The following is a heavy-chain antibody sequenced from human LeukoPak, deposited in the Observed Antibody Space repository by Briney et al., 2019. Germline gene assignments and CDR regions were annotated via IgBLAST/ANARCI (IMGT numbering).Heavy chain of an antibody. CDR3: ARERFLEWLPRHYGMDV. D-gene: IGHD3-3*01. J-gene: IGHJ6*02. CDR1: GYTFTGYY. V-gene: IGHV1-2*04. Sequence: RASVKVSCKASGYTFTGYYMHWVRQAPGQGLEWMGWINPNSGGTNYAQKFQGWVTMTSDTSISTAYMELSRLRSDDTAVYYCARERFLEWLPRHYGMDVWGQGTTVTVSS. CDR2: INPNSGGT.